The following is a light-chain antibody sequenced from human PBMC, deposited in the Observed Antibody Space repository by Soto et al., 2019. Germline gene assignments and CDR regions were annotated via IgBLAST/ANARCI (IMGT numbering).Light chain of an antibody. J-gene: IGKJ1*01. CDR3: QQYDKWPRT. CDR1: QSVSRK. V-gene: IGKV3-15*01. Sequence: EIVITQSPATLSVSPGERYTLSCLASQSVSRKLAWYQQTRGQSPRLLIYGASTRATGVTARFSGSGSGTEFTLTISNLQSEDFAVYHCQQYDKWPRTVGQGTKVDIK. CDR2: GAS.